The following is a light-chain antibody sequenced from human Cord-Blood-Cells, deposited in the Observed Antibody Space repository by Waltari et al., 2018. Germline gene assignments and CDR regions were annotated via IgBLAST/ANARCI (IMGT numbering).Light chain of an antibody. CDR2: AAS. V-gene: IGKV1-39*01. Sequence: DIQMTQSPSSLSASVGDRVTITCRASQSISSYLNWYQQKPGKAPKLLIYAASSLHSGVPSRVSGSGSGTDFTLTISSLQPEDFATYYCQQSYSTHTWTFGQGTKVEIK. J-gene: IGKJ1*01. CDR3: QQSYSTHTWT. CDR1: QSISSY.